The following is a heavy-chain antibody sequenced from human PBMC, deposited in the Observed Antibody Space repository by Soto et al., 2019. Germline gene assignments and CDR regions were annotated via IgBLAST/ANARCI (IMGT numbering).Heavy chain of an antibody. J-gene: IGHJ6*02. CDR2: MNPNSGNT. D-gene: IGHD3-10*01. V-gene: IGHV1-8*01. CDR1: GYTFTSYG. CDR3: AFYYESGSYDYYGMYV. Sequence: GASVKVSCKASGYTFTSYGINWVRQATGQGLEWMGWMNPNSGNTGYAQKFQGRVTMTRSTSISTAYMELSSLRSEDTAVYYCAFYYESGSYDYYGMYVWGQGTTVTVSS.